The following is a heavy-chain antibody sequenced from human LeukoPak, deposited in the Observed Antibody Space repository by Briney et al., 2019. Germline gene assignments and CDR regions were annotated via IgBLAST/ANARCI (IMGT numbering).Heavy chain of an antibody. CDR2: ISGYNGYT. Sequence: GASVKVSCKASGYTFTGSYIHWVRQAPGQGLEWMGWISGYNGYTNYAQKFQFRVTMTTDTSTSTAYMELRSLTSDDTAVYYCARGSLYGSGSPYYFDYWGQGTLVTVSS. CDR1: GYTFTGSY. V-gene: IGHV1-18*04. D-gene: IGHD3-10*01. CDR3: ARGSLYGSGSPYYFDY. J-gene: IGHJ4*02.